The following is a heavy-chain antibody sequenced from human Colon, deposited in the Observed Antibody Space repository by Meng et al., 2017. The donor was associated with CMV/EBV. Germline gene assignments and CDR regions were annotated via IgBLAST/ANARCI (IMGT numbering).Heavy chain of an antibody. CDR3: ARVGGQYCTNGVCYSAYYFDY. D-gene: IGHD2-8*01. CDR2: ISTYNGNA. J-gene: IGHJ4*02. V-gene: IGHV1-18*01. CDR1: GYTFSNYG. Sequence: ASVQVSCKASGYTFSNYGISWVRQAPGQGLEWMGWISTYNGNANYAQKFQGRVTMTTDTSTSTAYMELRSLRSDDTAVDYCARVGGQYCTNGVCYSAYYFDYWGQGTPVTVSS.